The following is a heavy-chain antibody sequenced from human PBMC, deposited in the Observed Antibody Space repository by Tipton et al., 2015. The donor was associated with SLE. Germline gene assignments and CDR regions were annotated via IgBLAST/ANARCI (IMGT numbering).Heavy chain of an antibody. J-gene: IGHJ6*02. CDR2: ISYDGSNK. CDR1: GFTFSSYA. CDR3: ARVLIAVYGMDV. V-gene: IGHV3-30*04. Sequence: SLRLSCAASGFTFSSYAMHWVRQAPGKGLEWVAVISYDGSNKYYADSVKGRFTISRGNSKNTLYLQMNSLRAEDTAVYYCARVLIAVYGMDVWGQGTTVTVPS.